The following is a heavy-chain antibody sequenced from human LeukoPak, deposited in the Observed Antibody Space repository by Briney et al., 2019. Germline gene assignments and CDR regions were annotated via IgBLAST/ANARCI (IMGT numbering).Heavy chain of an antibody. D-gene: IGHD6-13*01. Sequence: PGGSLRLSCAASGFTFRSYAMSWVRQAPGKGLEWVSVISGSGSGTDYADSVKGRFTISRDNSKNTLYLQMSSLRAEDTGVYYCAKSFGPVIAAAGTGADWGQGTLVTVSS. V-gene: IGHV3-23*01. CDR2: ISGSGSGT. J-gene: IGHJ4*02. CDR1: GFTFRSYA. CDR3: AKSFGPVIAAAGTGAD.